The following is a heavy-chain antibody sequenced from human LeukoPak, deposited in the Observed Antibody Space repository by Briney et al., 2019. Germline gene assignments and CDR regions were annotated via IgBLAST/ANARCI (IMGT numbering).Heavy chain of an antibody. CDR3: VTGFTTMAVDYFDY. V-gene: IGHV3-23*01. Sequence: SGGSLRLSCAASGFTFSSYAMTWVRQAAGKGLEWVSAISSSGGGTYYADSVKGRFTVPRDNSNNAVFLQMNSLSAEDTAVYYCVTGFTTMAVDYFDYWGQGTLVTVSP. J-gene: IGHJ4*02. D-gene: IGHD5-18*01. CDR2: ISSSGGGT. CDR1: GFTFSSYA.